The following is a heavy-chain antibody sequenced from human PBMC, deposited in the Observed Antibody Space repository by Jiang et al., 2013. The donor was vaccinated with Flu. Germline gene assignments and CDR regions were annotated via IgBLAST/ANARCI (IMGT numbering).Heavy chain of an antibody. V-gene: IGHV4-30-4*01. CDR3: AREAVTSRVTLDAFDI. D-gene: IGHD4-17*01. CDR2: IYYSGST. Sequence: LEWIGYIYYSGSTYYNPSLKSRVTISVDTSKNQFSLKLSSVTAADTAVYYCAREAVTSRVTLDAFDIWGQGTMVTVSS. J-gene: IGHJ3*02.